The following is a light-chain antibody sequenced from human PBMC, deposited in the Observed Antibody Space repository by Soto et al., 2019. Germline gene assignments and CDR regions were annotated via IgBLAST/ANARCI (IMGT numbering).Light chain of an antibody. J-gene: IGKJ4*02. CDR1: QDITNY. CDR3: QQRNNWPLT. CDR2: DAS. V-gene: IGKV1-33*01. Sequence: DIQMTQSPSSLSASVGDRVTITCQASQDITNYLNWYQQKPGKAPRLLLYDASSLETGVPSRFSGSGSGTDFTFTISSLQPEDFAVYYCQQRNNWPLTFGGGTKVEIK.